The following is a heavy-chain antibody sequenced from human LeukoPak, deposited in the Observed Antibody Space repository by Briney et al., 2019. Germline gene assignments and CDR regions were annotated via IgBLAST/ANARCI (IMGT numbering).Heavy chain of an antibody. CDR2: IYTSGST. V-gene: IGHV4-39*07. Sequence: PSETLSLTCTVSGGSISSSSYYWGWIRQPPGKGLEWIGRIYTSGSTNYNPSLKSRVTMSVDTSKNQFSLKLSSVTAADTAVYYCARESYYGSGSYYKPPAWLDYWGQGTLVTVSS. CDR3: ARESYYGSGSYYKPPAWLDY. D-gene: IGHD3-10*01. CDR1: GGSISSSSYY. J-gene: IGHJ4*02.